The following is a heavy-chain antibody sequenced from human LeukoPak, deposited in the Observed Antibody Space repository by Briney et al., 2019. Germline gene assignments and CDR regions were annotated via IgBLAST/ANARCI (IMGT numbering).Heavy chain of an antibody. CDR2: ISGGGDSA. CDR1: GFTFSDYA. V-gene: IGHV3-23*01. Sequence: GGSLRLSCAASGFTFSDYAMTWVRQTPGKGLEWVSVISGGGDSADYADSMKGRFTTSRDNSKNTLYLQTNSLRAEDTALYYCAKLGCTGTFCYANYWGQGTLVTVSS. J-gene: IGHJ4*02. D-gene: IGHD2-2*01. CDR3: AKLGCTGTFCYANY.